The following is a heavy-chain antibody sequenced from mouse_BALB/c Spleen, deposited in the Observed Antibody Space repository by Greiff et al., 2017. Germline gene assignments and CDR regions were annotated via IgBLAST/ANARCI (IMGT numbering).Heavy chain of an antibody. Sequence: QVQLQQPGAELVKPGASVKMSCKASGYTFTSYWMHWVQQRPGQGLEWIGVIDPSDSYTSYNQKFKGKATLTVDTSSSTAYMQLSSLTSEDSAVYYCTRSGITSYAMDYWGQGTSVTVSS. J-gene: IGHJ4*01. V-gene: IGHV1S127*01. D-gene: IGHD2-4*01. CDR1: GYTFTSYW. CDR3: TRSGITSYAMDY. CDR2: IDPSDSYT.